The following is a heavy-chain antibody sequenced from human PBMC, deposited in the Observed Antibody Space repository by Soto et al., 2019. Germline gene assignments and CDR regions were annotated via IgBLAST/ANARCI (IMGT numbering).Heavy chain of an antibody. CDR3: ARGSTSGNDCFYFDY. D-gene: IGHD2-21*02. Sequence: QVQLVQSGAEEKKPGFAVKVSCKASGGTFSSYAISWVRQAPGQGREWMGGIIPSFGTTNYAQKFQRRVKITEDQSTSNASMGPSGLRSEDTGVYYCARGSTSGNDCFYFDYWGQGTLVTVSS. CDR2: IIPSFGTT. J-gene: IGHJ4*02. V-gene: IGHV1-69*01. CDR1: GGTFSSYA.